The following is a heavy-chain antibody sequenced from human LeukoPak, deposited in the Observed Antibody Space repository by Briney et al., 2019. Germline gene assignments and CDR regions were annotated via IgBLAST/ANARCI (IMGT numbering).Heavy chain of an antibody. CDR1: GYSFTSYW. CDR3: ARRGDTAMVFDAFDI. V-gene: IGHV5-51*01. CDR2: IYPGDSDT. Sequence: PGESLKISGKGSGYSFTSYWIGWVRQMPGKGLEWMGIIYPGDSDTRYSPSFQGQVTISADKSISTAYLQWSSLKASDTAMYYCARRGDTAMVFDAFDIWGQGTMVTVSS. J-gene: IGHJ3*02. D-gene: IGHD5-18*01.